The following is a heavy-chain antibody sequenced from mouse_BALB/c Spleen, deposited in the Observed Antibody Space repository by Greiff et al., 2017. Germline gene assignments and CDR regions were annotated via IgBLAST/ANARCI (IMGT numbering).Heavy chain of an antibody. J-gene: IGHJ4*01. CDR1: GFNIKDTY. Sequence: EVQLQQSGAELVKPGASVKLSCTASGFNIKDTYMHWVKQRPEQGLEWIGRIDPANGNTKYDPKFQGKATITADTSSNTAYLQLSSLTSEDTAVYYCAGRYYYAMDYWGQGTSVTVSS. CDR2: IDPANGNT. V-gene: IGHV14-3*02. CDR3: AGRYYYAMDY.